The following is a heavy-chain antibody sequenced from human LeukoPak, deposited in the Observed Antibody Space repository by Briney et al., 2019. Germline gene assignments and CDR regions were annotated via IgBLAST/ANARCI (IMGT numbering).Heavy chain of an antibody. CDR3: ARVRSGYSYGPNWFDP. V-gene: IGHV4-34*01. CDR2: INHSGST. CDR1: GGSFSGYY. D-gene: IGHD5-18*01. Sequence: SETLSLTCAVYGGSFSGYYWSWIRQPPGKGLEWIGEINHSGSTNYNPPLKSRVTISVDTSKNQFSLKLSSVTAADTAVYYCARVRSGYSYGPNWFDPWGQGTLVTVSS. J-gene: IGHJ5*02.